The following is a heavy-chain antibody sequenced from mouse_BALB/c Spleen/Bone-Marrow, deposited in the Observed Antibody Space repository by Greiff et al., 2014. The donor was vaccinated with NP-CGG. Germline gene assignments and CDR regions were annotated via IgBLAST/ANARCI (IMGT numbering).Heavy chain of an antibody. CDR3: ASSYGNYYAMDY. D-gene: IGHD2-1*01. Sequence: VNVKQSGAELVKPGASVKLSCTASGFNIKDTYMHWVQQRPEQSLEWIGRIDPANSYTKYAPKLQGQVTITADKSSNTAYLQLSSLTSEDTAVYYCASSYGNYYAMDYWGQGTSVTVSS. CDR1: GFNIKDTY. J-gene: IGHJ4*01. V-gene: IGHV14-3*02. CDR2: IDPANSYT.